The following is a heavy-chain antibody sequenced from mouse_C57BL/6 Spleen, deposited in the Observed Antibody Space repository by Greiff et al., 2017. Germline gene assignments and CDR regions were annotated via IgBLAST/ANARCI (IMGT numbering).Heavy chain of an antibody. CDR3: ARDRAYRSYCYFDV. CDR1: GFTFSSYA. D-gene: IGHD3-1*01. V-gene: IGHV5-4*01. CDR2: TSDGGSYT. J-gene: IGHJ1*03. Sequence: EVQLVESGGGLVKPGGSLKLSCAASGFTFSSYAMSWVRQTPEKRLEWVATTSDGGSYTYYPDNVKGRFTISRDNAKNNLYLQMSHLKSEDTAMYYCARDRAYRSYCYFDVWGTGTTVTVSS.